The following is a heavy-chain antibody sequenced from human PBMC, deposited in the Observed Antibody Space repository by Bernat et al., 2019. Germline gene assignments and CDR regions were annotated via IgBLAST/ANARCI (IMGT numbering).Heavy chain of an antibody. J-gene: IGHJ4*02. V-gene: IGHV3-48*01. CDR3: TSGGNSGSRRFDY. CDR1: GFTFSSYS. Sequence: EVQLVESGGGLVQPGGSLRLSCAASGFTFSSYSMNWVRQAPGKGLEWVSYISSSGSTIYYAASVKGRFTISRDNAKNSLYLQMNSLGAEDTAVYYCTSGGNSGSRRFDYWGQGTLVTVSS. CDR2: ISSSGSTI. D-gene: IGHD1-26*01.